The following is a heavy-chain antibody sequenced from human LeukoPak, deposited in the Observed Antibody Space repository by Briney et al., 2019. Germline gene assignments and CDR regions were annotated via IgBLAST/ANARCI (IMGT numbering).Heavy chain of an antibody. J-gene: IGHJ6*03. Sequence: ASVKVSCKASGYTFTGHYMHWVRQAPGQGLEWMGWINPNSGGTNYAQKFQGRVTMTRDTSISTAYMELSRLRSDDTAVYYCARTDYDFWSGHMDVWGKGTTVTVSS. V-gene: IGHV1-2*02. CDR2: INPNSGGT. CDR3: ARTDYDFWSGHMDV. D-gene: IGHD3-3*01. CDR1: GYTFTGHY.